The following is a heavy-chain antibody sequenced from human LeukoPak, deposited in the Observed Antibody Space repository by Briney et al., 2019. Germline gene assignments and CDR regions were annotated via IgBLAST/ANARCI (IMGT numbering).Heavy chain of an antibody. CDR1: GFTFSSYA. CDR3: ASLVGDSGGYLDY. D-gene: IGHD3-22*01. V-gene: IGHV3-30-3*01. Sequence: GRSLRLSCAASGFTFSSYAMHWVRQAPGKGLELVAVISHDGSTKYYADSVKGRFTISRDNSKNTLYLQMNRLRAEDTAVYYCASLVGDSGGYLDYWGQGTLVTVSS. CDR2: ISHDGSTK. J-gene: IGHJ4*02.